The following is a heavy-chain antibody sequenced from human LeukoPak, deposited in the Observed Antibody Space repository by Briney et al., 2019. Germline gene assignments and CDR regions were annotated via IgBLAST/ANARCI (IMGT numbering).Heavy chain of an antibody. J-gene: IGHJ4*02. D-gene: IGHD6-13*01. CDR3: AKDYGYSSSWYDY. CDR1: GLTFDEYG. V-gene: IGHV3-9*01. Sequence: PGMSLRLSCEASGLTFDEYGMHWVRQAPGKGLEWVSSISWNSASVGYVDSAKGRFTISRDNAKKNLYLQMNSLRAEDTALYYCAKDYGYSSSWYDYWGQGTLVTVSS. CDR2: ISWNSASV.